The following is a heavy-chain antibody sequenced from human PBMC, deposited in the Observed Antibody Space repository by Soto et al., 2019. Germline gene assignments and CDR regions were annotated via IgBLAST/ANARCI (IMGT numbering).Heavy chain of an antibody. CDR3: AKDRQYSWEYSHN. J-gene: IGHJ4*02. CDR1: GFTVTSNG. D-gene: IGHD2-21*01. V-gene: IGHV3-23*01. Sequence: PGGALRLSCGVSGFTVTSNGVSWVRQAPGKGLEWVSAISPNGQGIWYADSVKGRFTISRDISRNTVCLQMDSLRAEDTAAYYCAKDRQYSWEYSHNWGQGTLVTAPQ. CDR2: ISPNGQGI.